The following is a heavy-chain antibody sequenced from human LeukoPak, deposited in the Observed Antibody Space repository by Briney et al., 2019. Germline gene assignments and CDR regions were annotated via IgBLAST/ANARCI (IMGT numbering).Heavy chain of an antibody. J-gene: IGHJ4*02. V-gene: IGHV3-74*01. Sequence: GGSLRLSCAASGFTFSNSWMHWVRHAPGKGLVWVSRINSDGSSTTYADSVKGRFTISRDNAKNTVYLQMNSLRVEDAAVYYCTSDYSYAHDYWGQGTLVTASS. CDR1: GFTFSNSW. CDR3: TSDYSYAHDY. CDR2: INSDGSST. D-gene: IGHD3-16*01.